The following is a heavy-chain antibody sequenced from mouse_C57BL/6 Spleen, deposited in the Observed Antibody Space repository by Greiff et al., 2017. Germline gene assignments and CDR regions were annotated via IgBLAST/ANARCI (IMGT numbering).Heavy chain of an antibody. Sequence: EVKLVESGGGLVKPGGSLKLSCAASGFNFSDYGMHWVRQAPEKGLEWVAYISSGSSTIYYADTVKGRFTISRDKAKNTLFLQMTRLRSEDTAIYYCARKDYGGDFDFWGTGTTVTVSS. J-gene: IGHJ1*03. V-gene: IGHV5-17*01. D-gene: IGHD1-1*02. CDR3: ARKDYGGDFDF. CDR2: ISSGSSTI. CDR1: GFNFSDYG.